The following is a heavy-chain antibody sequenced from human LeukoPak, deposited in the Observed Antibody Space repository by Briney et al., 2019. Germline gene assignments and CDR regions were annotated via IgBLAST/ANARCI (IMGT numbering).Heavy chain of an antibody. CDR1: GFTFSSYG. D-gene: IGHD2-15*01. V-gene: IGHV3-23*01. Sequence: GGSLRLSCAASGFTFSSYGMSWVRQAPGKGLEWVSAISGSGGSTYYADSVKGRFTISRDNSKNTLYLQMNSLRAEDTAVYYCAKDGSRAWDIGFQHWGQGTLVTVSS. CDR3: AKDGSRAWDIGFQH. J-gene: IGHJ1*01. CDR2: ISGSGGST.